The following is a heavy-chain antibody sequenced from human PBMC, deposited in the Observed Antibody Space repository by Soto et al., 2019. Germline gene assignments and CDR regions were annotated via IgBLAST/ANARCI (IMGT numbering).Heavy chain of an antibody. D-gene: IGHD3-3*01. CDR2: IIPIPEIT. CDR3: ARDRITTRGDAFDL. Sequence: QVQLVQSGAEVRKPGSSVKVSCKAPGGTFSTYIISWVRQAPGQGLEWMGRIIPIPEITNYAQKFQGRVTVTADRSTSTAYMELTSLKSEDTAVDYCARDRITTRGDAFDLWGQGTMVTVSS. V-gene: IGHV1-69*08. J-gene: IGHJ3*01. CDR1: GGTFSTYI.